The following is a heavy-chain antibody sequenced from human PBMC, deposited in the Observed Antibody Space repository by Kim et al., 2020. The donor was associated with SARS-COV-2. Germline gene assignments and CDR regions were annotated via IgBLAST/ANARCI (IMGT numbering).Heavy chain of an antibody. V-gene: IGHV4-59*01. J-gene: IGHJ4*02. CDR2: IYYSGST. Sequence: SETLSLTCTVSGGSISSYYWSWIRQPPGKGLEWIGYIYYSGSTNYNPSLKSRVTISVDTSKNQFSLKLSSVTAADTAVYYCARVKSDTAMRSSEFYFDYWGQGTLVTVSS. D-gene: IGHD5-18*01. CDR1: GGSISSYY. CDR3: ARVKSDTAMRSSEFYFDY.